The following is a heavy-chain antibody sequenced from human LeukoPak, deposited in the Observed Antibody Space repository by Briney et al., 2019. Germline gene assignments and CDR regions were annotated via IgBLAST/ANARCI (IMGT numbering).Heavy chain of an antibody. J-gene: IGHJ4*02. Sequence: ASVKVSCEASGYTFSDYAMHWVRQAPGQRFEWMGWIDAGNGDTRYSQKFQGRVTITRDTSASTAYIELRSLRSEDTAMYYCARGGTSDWPLDHWGQETLVTISS. CDR2: IDAGNGDT. D-gene: IGHD2-2*01. CDR1: GYTFSDYA. V-gene: IGHV1-3*01. CDR3: ARGGTSDWPLDH.